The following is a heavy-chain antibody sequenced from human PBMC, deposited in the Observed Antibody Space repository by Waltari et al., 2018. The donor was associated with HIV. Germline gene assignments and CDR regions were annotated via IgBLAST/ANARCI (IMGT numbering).Heavy chain of an antibody. CDR3: ATVPGITVAGTRRGYFDY. D-gene: IGHD6-19*01. CDR1: GFTFTNYA. J-gene: IGHJ4*02. Sequence: ELQLLESGGGVVQPGGSLRLSCSASGFTFTNYAMTSVRQGPGKGLAWVPPVSGMGGSTYHADSVKGLFTIARDQYRNTLYRQMNSLRGDYTAVYYCATVPGITVAGTRRGYFDYWGQGTLVTVSS. V-gene: IGHV3-23*01. CDR2: VSGMGGST.